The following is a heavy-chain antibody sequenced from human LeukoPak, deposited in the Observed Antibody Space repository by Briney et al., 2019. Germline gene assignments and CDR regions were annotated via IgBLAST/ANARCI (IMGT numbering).Heavy chain of an antibody. Sequence: GGSLRPSCAASGFTFSSYAMTWVRQAPGKGLEWVSSISGSGDRTYHADSVKGRFTISRDNSKNTLYLQMDTLRAEDTAVYYCAKVLGPVARGYMDVWGKGTPVTVSS. CDR3: AKVLGPVARGYMDV. J-gene: IGHJ6*03. V-gene: IGHV3-23*01. CDR1: GFTFSSYA. CDR2: ISGSGDRT. D-gene: IGHD2-2*01.